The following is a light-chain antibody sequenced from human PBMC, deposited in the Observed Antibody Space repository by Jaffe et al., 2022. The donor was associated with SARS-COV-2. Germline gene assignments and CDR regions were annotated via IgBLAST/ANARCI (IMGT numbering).Light chain of an antibody. J-gene: IGKJ2*01. CDR1: QSITANY. CDR2: SAS. V-gene: IGKV3-20*01. Sequence: ETVLTQSPGTLSLSPGERATLSCRASQSITANYLAWYQLLSGQAPRLLIYSASIRATGIPDRFSGSGSGTDFTLTISRLEPEDFAVYYCQQYGNSPIYTFGQGTKLEIK. CDR3: QQYGNSPIYT.